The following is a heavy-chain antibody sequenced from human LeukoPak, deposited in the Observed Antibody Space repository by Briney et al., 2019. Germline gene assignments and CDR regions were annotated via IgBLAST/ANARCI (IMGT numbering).Heavy chain of an antibody. CDR3: ARGGYYCSSTSCYKVAFDY. Sequence: GGSLRLSCAASGFTFSSYSMNWVRQAPGKGLEWVLSISSSSSYIYYADSVKGRFTISRDNAKNSLYLQMNSLRAEDTAVYYCARGGYYCSSTSCYKVAFDYWGQGTLVTVSS. J-gene: IGHJ4*02. D-gene: IGHD2-2*02. V-gene: IGHV3-21*06. CDR2: ISSSSSYI. CDR1: GFTFSSYS.